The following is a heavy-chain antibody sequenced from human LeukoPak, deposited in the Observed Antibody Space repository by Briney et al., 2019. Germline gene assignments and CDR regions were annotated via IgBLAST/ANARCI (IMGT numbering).Heavy chain of an antibody. CDR1: GFTFSSYW. CDR3: ARRYSNGWYFVFDI. J-gene: IGHJ3*02. D-gene: IGHD6-19*01. Sequence: GGSLRLSCVASGFTFSSYWMHWVRQAPGEGLVWVSRINPDGSITNYADSVKGRFAISRDNAKNTLHLQMNSLRGEDTAVYYCARRYSNGWYFVFDIWGQGTMVTVSS. V-gene: IGHV3-74*01. CDR2: INPDGSIT.